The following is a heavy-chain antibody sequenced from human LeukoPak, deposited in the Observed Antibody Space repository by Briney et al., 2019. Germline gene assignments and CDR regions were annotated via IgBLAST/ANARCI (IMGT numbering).Heavy chain of an antibody. CDR2: INHSGST. V-gene: IGHV4-34*01. J-gene: IGHJ5*02. Sequence: PSETLSLTCAVYGGSFSGYYWSWIRQPPGKGLEWIGEINHSGSTNYNPSLKSRVTISVDTSKNQFSLKLSSVTAADTAVYYCARGLTKTTNWFDPWGQGTLVTVSS. D-gene: IGHD1-14*01. CDR3: ARGLTKTTNWFDP. CDR1: GGSFSGYY.